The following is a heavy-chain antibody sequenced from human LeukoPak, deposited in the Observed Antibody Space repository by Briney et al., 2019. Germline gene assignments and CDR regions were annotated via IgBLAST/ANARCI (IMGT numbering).Heavy chain of an antibody. Sequence: SQTLSLTCAISGDSVSSNIAAWNWFRQSPSRGLEWLGRTYYRSKWTFEYAVSVRGRISFNPDTSKNQVSLHLTSVTPQDTALYYCARDVSAGADYWGQGTPVTVSS. D-gene: IGHD6-13*01. CDR3: ARDVSAGADY. CDR2: TYYRSKWTF. V-gene: IGHV6-1*01. CDR1: GDSVSSNIAA. J-gene: IGHJ4*02.